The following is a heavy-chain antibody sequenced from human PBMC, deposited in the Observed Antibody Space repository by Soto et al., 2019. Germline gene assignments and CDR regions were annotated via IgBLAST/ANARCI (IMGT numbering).Heavy chain of an antibody. Sequence: EVQLVESGGGLVKPGGSLRLSCAASGFTFSSYSMNWVRQAPGKGLEWVSSISSSSSYIYYADSVKGRFTISRDNAKNSLYLQMNSLRAEDTAVYYCARDRGITGIPFDYWGQGTLVTVSS. V-gene: IGHV3-21*01. D-gene: IGHD1-20*01. CDR2: ISSSSSYI. CDR1: GFTFSSYS. J-gene: IGHJ4*02. CDR3: ARDRGITGIPFDY.